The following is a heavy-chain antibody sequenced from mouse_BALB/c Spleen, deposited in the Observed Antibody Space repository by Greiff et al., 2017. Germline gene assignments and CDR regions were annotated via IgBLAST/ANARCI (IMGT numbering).Heavy chain of an antibody. J-gene: IGHJ3*01. CDR3: ARDMITAWFAY. CDR1: GFSLTSYG. V-gene: IGHV2-9*02. CDR2: IWAGGST. Sequence: VKLMESGPGLVAPSQSLSITCTVSGFSLTSYGVHWVRQPPGKGLEWLGVIWAGGSTNYNSALMSRLSISKDNSKSQVFLKMNSLQTDDTAMYYCARDMITAWFAYWGQGTLVTVSA. D-gene: IGHD2-4*01.